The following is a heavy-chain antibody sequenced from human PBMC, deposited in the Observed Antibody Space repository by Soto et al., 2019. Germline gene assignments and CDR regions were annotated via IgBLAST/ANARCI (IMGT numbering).Heavy chain of an antibody. Sequence: GASVKVSCKASGYTFTDYYIHWVRQAPGQGLEWMGWINPNSGATNYAQKFQGRVTMTRDTSISTAYMELSRLRSDDTAVYYCARDPVTAATSFYGMDVWGQGTTVTVSS. J-gene: IGHJ6*02. CDR1: GYTFTDYY. D-gene: IGHD2-2*01. CDR3: ARDPVTAATSFYGMDV. CDR2: INPNSGAT. V-gene: IGHV1-2*02.